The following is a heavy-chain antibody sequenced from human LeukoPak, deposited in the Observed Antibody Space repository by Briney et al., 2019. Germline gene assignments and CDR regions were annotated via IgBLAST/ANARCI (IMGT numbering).Heavy chain of an antibody. CDR3: AKDRARITMIVVVTNFDY. D-gene: IGHD3-22*01. CDR1: GFTFSSNA. V-gene: IGHV3-23*01. CDR2: ISGSGGST. J-gene: IGHJ4*02. Sequence: GGSLRLSCAASGFTFSSNAMSWVRQAPGKGLEWVSAISGSGGSTYYADSVKGRFTISRDNSKNTLYLQMNSLRAEDTAVYYCAKDRARITMIVVVTNFDYWGQGTLVTVSS.